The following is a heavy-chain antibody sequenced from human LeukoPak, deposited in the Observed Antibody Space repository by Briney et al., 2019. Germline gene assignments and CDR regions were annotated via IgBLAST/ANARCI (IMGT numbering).Heavy chain of an antibody. Sequence: SETLSLTCTVSGGSISSGDYYWSWIRQPPGKGLEWIGYIYYSGSTNYNPSLKSRVTISADTSKNQFSLKLSSVTAADTAVYYCARDLGQHRNSAFDYWGQGTLVTVSS. CDR2: IYYSGST. CDR1: GGSISSGDYY. CDR3: ARDLGQHRNSAFDY. J-gene: IGHJ4*02. D-gene: IGHD4-23*01. V-gene: IGHV4-61*08.